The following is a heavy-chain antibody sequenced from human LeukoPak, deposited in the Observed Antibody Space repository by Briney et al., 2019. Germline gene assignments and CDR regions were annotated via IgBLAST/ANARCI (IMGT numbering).Heavy chain of an antibody. CDR2: IHTSGST. V-gene: IGHV4-4*07. CDR3: ARGGYYYDSTSYYSLDY. CDR1: GVSISSYY. D-gene: IGHD3-22*01. J-gene: IGHJ4*02. Sequence: KSSETLSLTCTVSGVSISSYYWSWIRQPAGKGLEWIGRIHTSGSTNYNPSLKSRVTMSVDTSKNQFSLKLSSVTAADTAVYYCARGGYYYDSTSYYSLDYWGQGTLVTVSS.